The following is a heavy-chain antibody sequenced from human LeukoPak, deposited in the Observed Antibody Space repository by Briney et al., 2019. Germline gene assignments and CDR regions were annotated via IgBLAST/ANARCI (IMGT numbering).Heavy chain of an antibody. CDR2: IDHSGNT. CDR1: GYSISSGYY. D-gene: IGHD1-26*01. CDR3: ARFSKTLVGATGGDY. V-gene: IGHV4-38-2*02. Sequence: SETLSLTCTVSGYSISSGYYWGWIRQPPGKGLEWIGIIDHSGNTYYNPSLQSRVTISVDTSKNQFSLKLSSVTAADTAVYYCARFSKTLVGATGGDYWGQGNLVTVSS. J-gene: IGHJ4*02.